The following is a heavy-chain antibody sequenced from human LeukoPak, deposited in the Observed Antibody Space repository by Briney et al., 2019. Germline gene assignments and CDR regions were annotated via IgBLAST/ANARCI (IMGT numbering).Heavy chain of an antibody. Sequence: SVKVSCTASGGTFSSYAISWVRQAPGQGLEWMGRIIPILGIANYAQKFQGRVTITADKSTSTAYMELSSLRSEDTAVYYCASGTGTTWEYWFDPWGQGTLVTVSS. CDR3: ASGTGTTWEYWFDP. CDR1: GGTFSSYA. V-gene: IGHV1-69*04. CDR2: IIPILGIA. J-gene: IGHJ5*02. D-gene: IGHD1-1*01.